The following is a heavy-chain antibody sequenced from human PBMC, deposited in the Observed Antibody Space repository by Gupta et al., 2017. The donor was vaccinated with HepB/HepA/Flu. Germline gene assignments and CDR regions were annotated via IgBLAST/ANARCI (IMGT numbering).Heavy chain of an antibody. CDR1: GGSFSGSY. CDR2: INHSGST. Sequence: QVQLQQWGAGLLKPSETLSLTCAVYGGSFSGSYWSWLRQPPGKGLEWIGEINHSGSTNYNPSLKSRVTISGDKSKNQFSLKLSSVTAADTAVYYCARGRDCRSTSCSFDYWGQGTLVTVSS. J-gene: IGHJ4*02. D-gene: IGHD2-2*01. CDR3: ARGRDCRSTSCSFDY. V-gene: IGHV4-34*01.